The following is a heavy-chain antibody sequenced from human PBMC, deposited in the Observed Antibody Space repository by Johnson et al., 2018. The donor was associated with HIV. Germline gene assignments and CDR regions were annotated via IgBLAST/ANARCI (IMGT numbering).Heavy chain of an antibody. Sequence: MQLVESGGGLVQPGGSLRLSCAASGLIFTRSWMHWVRQAPGKGLVWVARSNSDGSSTTYADSLKGRFTISRDKAKNSLYLQMDSLRPEDTAVYYCARSRHGGIQPSDAFDVWGQGTMVTVSS. J-gene: IGHJ3*01. V-gene: IGHV3-74*02. CDR3: ARSRHGGIQPSDAFDV. CDR1: GLIFTRSW. D-gene: IGHD3-16*01. CDR2: SNSDGSST.